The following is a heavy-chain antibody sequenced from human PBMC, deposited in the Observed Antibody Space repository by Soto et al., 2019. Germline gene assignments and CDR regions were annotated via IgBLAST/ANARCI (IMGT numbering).Heavy chain of an antibody. D-gene: IGHD3-3*01. CDR2: IYHSGST. CDR1: GYSISSGYY. J-gene: IGHJ4*02. V-gene: IGHV4-38-2*01. CDR3: ARGGVVILFDY. Sequence: LSLTCAVSGYSISSGYYWGWIRQPPGKGLEWIGSIYHSGSTYYNPSLKSRVTISVDTSKNQFSLKLSSVTAADTAVYYCARGGVVILFDYWGQGTLVTVSS.